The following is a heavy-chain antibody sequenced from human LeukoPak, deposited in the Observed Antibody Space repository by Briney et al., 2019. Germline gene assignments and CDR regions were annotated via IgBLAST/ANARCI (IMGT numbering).Heavy chain of an antibody. D-gene: IGHD3-10*01. Sequence: GGSLRLSCAASGFTFSTYWMHWVRQAPGKGLVWVSRISSDGSITSYADSVKGRFTISRDNAKNSLYLQMNSLRAEDTAVYYCARPYYYGSGSYFSPFDYWGQGTLVTVSS. CDR3: ARPYYYGSGSYFSPFDY. J-gene: IGHJ4*02. CDR2: ISSDGSIT. CDR1: GFTFSTYW. V-gene: IGHV3-74*01.